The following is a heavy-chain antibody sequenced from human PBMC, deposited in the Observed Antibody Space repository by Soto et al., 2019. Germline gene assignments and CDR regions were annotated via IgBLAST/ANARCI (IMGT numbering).Heavy chain of an antibody. Sequence: QVQLVQSGAEVKKPGSSVKVFCKASGGTFSNYTISWVRQAPGQGLEWMGGIIPVFGTTDYEQKFQGRVTITADGSTSTDSKKLSSLRSADTAVYYRARFSPYIVVRKPTGNQDYYGMDVCGQGTKVTVSS. CDR1: GGTFSNYT. CDR2: IIPVFGTT. V-gene: IGHV1-69*01. CDR3: ARFSPYIVVRKPTGNQDYYGMDV. D-gene: IGHD2-2*01. J-gene: IGHJ6*02.